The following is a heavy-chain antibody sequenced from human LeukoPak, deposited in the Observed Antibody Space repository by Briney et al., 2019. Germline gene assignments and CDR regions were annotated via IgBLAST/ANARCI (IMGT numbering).Heavy chain of an antibody. Sequence: GGSLRLSCATSGFTFKTYAMSWVRQAPGKGLEWVSTVSDRDDSTYYADSVKGRFTISRDNSKNTLYLQMNSLRAEDTAIYYCAKGNPGGDYFDYWGQGTLVTVSS. D-gene: IGHD4-23*01. V-gene: IGHV3-23*01. CDR1: GFTFKTYA. CDR3: AKGNPGGDYFDY. J-gene: IGHJ4*02. CDR2: VSDRDDST.